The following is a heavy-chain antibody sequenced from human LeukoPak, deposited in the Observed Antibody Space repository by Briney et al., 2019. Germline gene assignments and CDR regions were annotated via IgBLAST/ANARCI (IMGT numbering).Heavy chain of an antibody. J-gene: IGHJ3*02. CDR1: GGSISSYF. CDR2: IYYSGST. CDR3: ARDPTVNAFDI. D-gene: IGHD4-17*01. V-gene: IGHV4-59*06. Sequence: PSETLSLTCTVSGGSISSYFWNWIRQPPGKGLEWIGYIYYSGSTYYNPSLKSRVTISVDTSKNQFSLKLSSVTAADTAVYYCARDPTVNAFDIWGQGTMVTVSS.